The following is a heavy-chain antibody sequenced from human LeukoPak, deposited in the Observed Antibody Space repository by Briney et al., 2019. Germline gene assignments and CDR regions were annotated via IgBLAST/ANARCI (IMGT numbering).Heavy chain of an antibody. CDR3: AREVLGVYCSSTSCPRPWFDP. CDR2: ISSSSSYI. Sequence: GSLRLSCAASGFTFSSYSMNWVRQAPGKGLEWVSSISSSSSYIYYADSVKGRFTISRDNAKNSLYLQMNSLRAEDTAVYYCAREVLGVYCSSTSCPRPWFDPWGQGTPVTVSS. V-gene: IGHV3-21*01. D-gene: IGHD2-2*01. CDR1: GFTFSSYS. J-gene: IGHJ5*02.